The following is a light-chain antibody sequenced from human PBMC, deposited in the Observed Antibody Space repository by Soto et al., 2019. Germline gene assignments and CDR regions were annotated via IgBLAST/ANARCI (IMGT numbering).Light chain of an antibody. J-gene: IGLJ1*01. CDR2: KDS. CDR1: ALPKKY. Sequence: SYELTQPPSVSVSPGQTARITCSGDALPKKYANWYQQKPGQAPVAVIYKDSERPSGIPERFSGSSSGTTVTLTINEVQAEDEVDYYCQSADSSGTYRVFGSGTKLTVL. V-gene: IGLV3-25*03. CDR3: QSADSSGTYRV.